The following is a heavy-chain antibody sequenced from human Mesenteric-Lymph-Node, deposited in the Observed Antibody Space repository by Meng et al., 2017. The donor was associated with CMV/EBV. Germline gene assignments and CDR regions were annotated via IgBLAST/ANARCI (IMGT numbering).Heavy chain of an antibody. J-gene: IGHJ3*02. CDR2: IDPENNKI. CDR3: AVGFYSASGLKIALDI. D-gene: IGHD3-10*01. CDR1: GYTLTDYY. Sequence: GYTLTDYYMYWVKQAPGKGLEWMGLIDPENNKIMYAEKFQGRVIITADTSTDTVYMQLGSLRFDDAAIYFCAVGFYSASGLKIALDIWGQGTMVTVSS. V-gene: IGHV1-69-2*01.